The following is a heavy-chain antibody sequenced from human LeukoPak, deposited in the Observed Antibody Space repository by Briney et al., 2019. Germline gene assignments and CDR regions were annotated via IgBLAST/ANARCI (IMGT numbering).Heavy chain of an antibody. V-gene: IGHV4-39*01. D-gene: IGHD2-15*01. CDR2: IYYSGST. J-gene: IGHJ4*02. CDR1: GGSISSSSYY. CDR3: ARQTPYLYFDY. Sequence: SETLSLTCTVSGGSISSSSYYWGWIRQPPGKGLEWIGSIYYSGSTYYNPSLKSRVTISVDTSKNQFSLKLSSATAADTAVYYCARQTPYLYFDYWGQGTLVTVSS.